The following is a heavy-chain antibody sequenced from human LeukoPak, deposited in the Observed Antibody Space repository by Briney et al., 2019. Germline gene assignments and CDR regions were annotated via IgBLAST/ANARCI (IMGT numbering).Heavy chain of an antibody. V-gene: IGHV3-53*01. CDR2: IYSGGST. Sequence: PGGSLRLSCSASGFTVSSNYMSWVRQAPGKGLEWGSVIYSGGSTYYADSVKGRFTISRDNSKNTLYLQMNSLRAEDTAVYYCAKGHMVRGVPDGFDYWGQGTLVTVSS. D-gene: IGHD3-10*01. CDR1: GFTVSSNY. CDR3: AKGHMVRGVPDGFDY. J-gene: IGHJ4*02.